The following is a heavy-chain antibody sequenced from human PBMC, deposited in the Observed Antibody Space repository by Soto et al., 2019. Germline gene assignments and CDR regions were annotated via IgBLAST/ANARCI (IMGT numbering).Heavy chain of an antibody. D-gene: IGHD3-3*01. J-gene: IGHJ6*02. CDR2: INHSGST. Sequence: KPLETLSLTCAVYGGSFSGYYWSWIRQPPGKGLEWIGEINHSGSTNYNPSLKSRVTISVDTSKNQFSLKLSSVTAADTAVYYCARRRITIFGVVIIEGMDVWGQGTTVTVSS. V-gene: IGHV4-34*01. CDR3: ARRRITIFGVVIIEGMDV. CDR1: GGSFSGYY.